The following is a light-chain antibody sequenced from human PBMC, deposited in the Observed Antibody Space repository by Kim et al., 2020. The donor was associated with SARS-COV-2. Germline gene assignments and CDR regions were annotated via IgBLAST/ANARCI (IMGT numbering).Light chain of an antibody. Sequence: SYELTQPPSVSVSPGQTATITCSGDDLGNRYASWYQQKSGQSPVLLIYEDTKRPSGIPERFSGSNSRSTATLTISGTQAMDEGDFYCQAWDRYTVVFGGGTQLTVL. CDR1: DLGNRY. J-gene: IGLJ2*01. V-gene: IGLV3-1*01. CDR3: QAWDRYTVV. CDR2: EDT.